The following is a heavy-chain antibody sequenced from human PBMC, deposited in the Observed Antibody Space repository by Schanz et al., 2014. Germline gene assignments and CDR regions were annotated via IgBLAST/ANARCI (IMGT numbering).Heavy chain of an antibody. CDR3: AKAADWPVTRFDP. V-gene: IGHV3-23*01. CDR1: GFTLSNYA. D-gene: IGHD3-9*01. J-gene: IGHJ5*02. CDR2: LSEGGGGT. Sequence: EMQLLESGGGLAQPGGSLRLSCAASGFTLSNYAMSWVRQAPGKGLEWVSALSEGGGGTHYADSVRGRFTISSDSSKNTLYLQTSNRRADDTAVYYCAKAADWPVTRFDPWGQGTLVTVSS.